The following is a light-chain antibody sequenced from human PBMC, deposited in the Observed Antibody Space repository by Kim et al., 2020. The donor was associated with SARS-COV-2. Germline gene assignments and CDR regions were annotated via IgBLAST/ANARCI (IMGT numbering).Light chain of an antibody. CDR1: QTISTY. V-gene: IGKV1-39*01. CDR2: LAS. CDR3: QQTYSAPRA. Sequence: ASVGDTVTITCRASQTISTYLSWFQQKPGRAPKLLIYLASSLRSGIPSRFSGSGSETDFTLTINSLQPEDFVTYYCQQTYSAPRAFGQGTKVDIK. J-gene: IGKJ1*01.